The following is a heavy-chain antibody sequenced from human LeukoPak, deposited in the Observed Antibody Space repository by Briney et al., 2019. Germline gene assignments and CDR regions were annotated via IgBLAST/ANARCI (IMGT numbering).Heavy chain of an antibody. Sequence: GSLRLSCAASGFTFSSYSMNWVRQPPGEGLEWIGEINHSGSTKYNPSLKSRVTISVDTSKNQFSLKLSSVTAADTAVYYCARELVDIVVVVGAMTQPYYFDYWGQGTLVTVSS. CDR1: GFTFSSYS. CDR2: INHSGST. CDR3: ARELVDIVVVVGAMTQPYYFDY. V-gene: IGHV4-34*01. D-gene: IGHD2-15*01. J-gene: IGHJ4*02.